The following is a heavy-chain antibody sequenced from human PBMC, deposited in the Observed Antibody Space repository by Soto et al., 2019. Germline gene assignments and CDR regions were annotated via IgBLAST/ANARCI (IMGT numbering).Heavy chain of an antibody. CDR1: GFTFSSYS. Sequence: EVQLVESGGGLVKPGGSLRLSCAASGFTFSSYSMNWVRQAPGKGLEWVSSISSSSSYIYYADSVKGRFTISRDNAKNALDLQMNSLRGEDTAVYYWASFFGSGWNLQYYYYGMDVWGQGTTVTVSS. J-gene: IGHJ6*02. CDR3: ASFFGSGWNLQYYYYGMDV. CDR2: ISSSSSYI. D-gene: IGHD6-19*01. V-gene: IGHV3-21*01.